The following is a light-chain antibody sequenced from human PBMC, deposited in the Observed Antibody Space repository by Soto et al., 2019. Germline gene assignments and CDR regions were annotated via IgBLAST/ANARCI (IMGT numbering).Light chain of an antibody. CDR1: SSDVGSYNL. CDR3: CSYAGSSWV. Sequence: QSALTQPASVSRSPGQSITVSCTGTSSDVGSYNLVSWYQQHPGKAPKLMIYEVSKRPSGVSNRFSGSKSGNTASLTISGLQAEDEADYYCCSYAGSSWVFGGGTKLTVL. V-gene: IGLV2-23*02. CDR2: EVS. J-gene: IGLJ3*02.